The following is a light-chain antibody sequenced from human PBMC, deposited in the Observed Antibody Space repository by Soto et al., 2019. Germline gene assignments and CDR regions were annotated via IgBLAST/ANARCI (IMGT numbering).Light chain of an antibody. CDR1: QSVRSY. Sequence: EIVLTQSPATLSLSPGERATLSCRASQSVRSYIAWYQQKPGQAPRLLIYDTSNRATGIAARFSGSGSGTDFTLTISSLEPEDFAVYYCQQRYDWPITFGQGTRLEIK. CDR2: DTS. CDR3: QQRYDWPIT. V-gene: IGKV3-11*01. J-gene: IGKJ5*01.